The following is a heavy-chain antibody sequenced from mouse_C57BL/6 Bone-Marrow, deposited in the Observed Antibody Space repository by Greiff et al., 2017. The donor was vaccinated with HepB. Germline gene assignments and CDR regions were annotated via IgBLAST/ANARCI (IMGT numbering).Heavy chain of an antibody. CDR1: GYTFTSYW. Sequence: QVHLKQPGAELVKPGASVKLSCKASGYTFTSYWMHWVKQRPGQGLEWIGMIHPNSGSTNYNEKFKSKATLTVDKSSSTAYMQLSSLTSEDSAVYYCASEGTGTPFDYWGQGTTLTVSS. D-gene: IGHD4-1*01. J-gene: IGHJ2*01. CDR3: ASEGTGTPFDY. CDR2: IHPNSGST. V-gene: IGHV1-64*01.